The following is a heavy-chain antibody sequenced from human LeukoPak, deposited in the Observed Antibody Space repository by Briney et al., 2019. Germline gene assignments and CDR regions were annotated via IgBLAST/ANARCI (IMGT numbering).Heavy chain of an antibody. J-gene: IGHJ4*02. CDR2: IYTGGTT. CDR1: GFSVTGNH. CDR3: ARGMSATSGYLELEY. D-gene: IGHD3-22*01. Sequence: GGSLRLSCAASGFSVTGNHMNWVRQAPGKGLEWVSIIYTGGTTHYADSLNDRFTISRDDSINTLYLQMNSLRAEDTAVYYCARGMSATSGYLELEYWGQGALVTVST. V-gene: IGHV3-66*01.